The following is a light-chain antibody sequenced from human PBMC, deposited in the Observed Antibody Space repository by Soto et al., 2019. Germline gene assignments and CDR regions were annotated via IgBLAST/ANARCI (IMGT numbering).Light chain of an antibody. Sequence: EIVMTQSPATLSVSPGERATLSCRASQSVSSNLAWYQQKPGQAPRLLIYGASTRATGIPARFSGSGSGTDFTLTIISLQSEDFAVYYCQQYNNWPVTFGQGTKVEIK. CDR3: QQYNNWPVT. CDR1: QSVSSN. CDR2: GAS. V-gene: IGKV3-15*01. J-gene: IGKJ1*01.